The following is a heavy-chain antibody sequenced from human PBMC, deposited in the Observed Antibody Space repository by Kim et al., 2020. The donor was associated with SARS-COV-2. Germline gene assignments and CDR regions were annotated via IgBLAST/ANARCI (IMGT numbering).Heavy chain of an antibody. CDR2: INQDGSEK. J-gene: IGHJ6*02. V-gene: IGHV3-7*01. CDR3: VVGAIFEGDGMDV. Sequence: GGSLRLSCAASGFTFSRYWMNWVRQAPGKGLEWVANINQDGSEKYYVDSVKGRFTISRDNAKNSLDLQMNSLRAEEMAVYFCVVGAIFEGDGMDVWGQGTTVTVSS. D-gene: IGHD1-26*01. CDR1: GFTFSRYW.